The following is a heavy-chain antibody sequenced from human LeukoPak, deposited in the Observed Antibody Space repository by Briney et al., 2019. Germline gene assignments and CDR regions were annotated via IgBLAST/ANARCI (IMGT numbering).Heavy chain of an antibody. Sequence: GGSLRLSCAASGFTFNSYSVNWVRQAPGRGLEWVSSISDSGTYIYYADSMKGRFTISRDNAANSLYLQMNSLRVEDTAVYYCARGLGWCSSTSCSLPMDVWGQGTTVTVS. J-gene: IGHJ6*02. D-gene: IGHD2-2*01. CDR2: ISDSGTYI. CDR3: ARGLGWCSSTSCSLPMDV. V-gene: IGHV3-21*06. CDR1: GFTFNSYS.